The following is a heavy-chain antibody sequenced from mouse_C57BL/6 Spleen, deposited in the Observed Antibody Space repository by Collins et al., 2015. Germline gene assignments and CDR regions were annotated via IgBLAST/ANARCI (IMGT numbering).Heavy chain of an antibody. CDR3: ARDHYGSSHGSWFAY. J-gene: IGHJ3*01. D-gene: IGHD1-1*01. CDR1: GFTFSDYY. CDR2: ISDGGSYT. V-gene: IGHV5-4*02. Sequence: EVQLVESGGGLVKPGGSLKLSCAASGFTFSDYYMYWVRQTPEKRLEWVATISDGGSYTYYPDSVKGRFTISRDNAKNNLYLQMSSLKSEDTAMYYCARDHYGSSHGSWFAYWGQGTLVTVSA.